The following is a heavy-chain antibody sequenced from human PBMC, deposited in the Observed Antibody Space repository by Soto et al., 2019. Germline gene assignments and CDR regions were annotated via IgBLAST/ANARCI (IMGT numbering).Heavy chain of an antibody. CDR1: GGSVSSGSYY. D-gene: IGHD3-3*01. Sequence: SETLSLTCTVSGGSVSSGSYYWSWIRQPPGKGLEWIGYIYYGGSTNYNPSLKSRVTISVDTSKNQFSLKLSSVTAADTAVYYCARTLTIFGVVIEVRWFDPWGQGTLVTVSS. V-gene: IGHV4-61*01. J-gene: IGHJ5*02. CDR2: IYYGGST. CDR3: ARTLTIFGVVIEVRWFDP.